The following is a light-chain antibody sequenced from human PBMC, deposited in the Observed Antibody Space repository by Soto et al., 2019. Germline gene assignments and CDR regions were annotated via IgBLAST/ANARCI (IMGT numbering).Light chain of an antibody. CDR3: QHYNSYSEA. CDR2: KAS. J-gene: IGKJ1*01. Sequence: DIQMTQSPSTLCASVGARVTITWRASQSISVWLAWYQQPTGKAPKLLIYKASTLKSGVPSRFRGMGSWTEFTLTIGRLQTDDFATYYCQHYNSYSEAFGQGTKVDIK. V-gene: IGKV1-5*03. CDR1: QSISVW.